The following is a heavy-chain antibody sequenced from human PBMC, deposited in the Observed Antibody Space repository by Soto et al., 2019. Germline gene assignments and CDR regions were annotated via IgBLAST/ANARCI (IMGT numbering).Heavy chain of an antibody. D-gene: IGHD6-19*01. CDR2: IYYSGTT. CDR3: ARSISVAVDF. V-gene: IGHV4-39*01. J-gene: IGHJ4*02. Sequence: PSETLSLTCTVSGGSISSSSYHWGWIRQPPGKWLEWIGSIYYSGTTYYNPSLKSRVTISVDTSKNQFSLKLSSVTAADTAVYYCARSISVAVDFWGQGTLVTVSS. CDR1: GGSISSSSYH.